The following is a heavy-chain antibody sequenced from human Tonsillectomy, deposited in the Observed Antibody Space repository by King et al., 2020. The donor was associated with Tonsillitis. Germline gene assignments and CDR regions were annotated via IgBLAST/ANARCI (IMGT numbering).Heavy chain of an antibody. Sequence: VQLVESGGGLVQPGGSLRLSCAASGFTFSSYEMNWVRQAPGKGLEWVSYISSSGSTIYYADSVKGRFTISRDNAKNSLYLQMNSLRAEDTAVYYCARTMIVVVIDPSDAFDIWGQGTMVTVSS. D-gene: IGHD3-22*01. V-gene: IGHV3-48*03. CDR1: GFTFSSYE. CDR3: ARTMIVVVIDPSDAFDI. J-gene: IGHJ3*02. CDR2: ISSSGSTI.